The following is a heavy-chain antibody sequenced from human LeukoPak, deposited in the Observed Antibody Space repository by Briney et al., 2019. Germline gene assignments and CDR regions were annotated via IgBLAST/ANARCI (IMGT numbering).Heavy chain of an antibody. CDR1: GFTFSSYV. V-gene: IGHV3-30*04. CDR3: ARGTVQDYYYYYMDV. J-gene: IGHJ6*03. Sequence: GGSLRLSCAASGFTFSSYVMHWVRQAPGKGLEWVAIISYDGSNEYYADSVKGRFTISRDNSKNMLYLQMNSLRAADTAVYYCARGTVQDYYYYYMDVWGKGTTVTVSS. D-gene: IGHD4-17*01. CDR2: ISYDGSNE.